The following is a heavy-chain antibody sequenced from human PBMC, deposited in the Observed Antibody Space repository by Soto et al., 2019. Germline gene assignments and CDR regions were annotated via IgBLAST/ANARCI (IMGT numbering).Heavy chain of an antibody. Sequence: EVQLVESGGGLVQTGGSLRLSCAASGFTFSAYWMSWVRQAPGKGLVWVANIKKGGSEKYDVNSVNGRFIISRDDAKNSLFLQVNSLRVTDTAVYYCAREKRANGYFEYWGQGTLVTVSS. V-gene: IGHV3-7*01. CDR2: IKKGGSEK. D-gene: IGHD6-25*01. J-gene: IGHJ4*02. CDR1: GFTFSAYW. CDR3: AREKRANGYFEY.